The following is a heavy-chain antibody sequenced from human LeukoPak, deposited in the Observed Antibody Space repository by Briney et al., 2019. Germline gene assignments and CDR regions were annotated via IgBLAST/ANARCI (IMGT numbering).Heavy chain of an antibody. CDR1: GGTFSSYA. Sequence: SVKVSCKASGGTFSSYAISWVRQAPGQGFEWMGGITPMFGTANYAQKFQGRVTITADESTSTAYMELSSLRSEDTAVYYCARGFDPYYDFWSGYYRPPYFDYWGQGTLVTVSS. CDR2: ITPMFGTA. J-gene: IGHJ4*02. CDR3: ARGFDPYYDFWSGYYRPPYFDY. V-gene: IGHV1-69*13. D-gene: IGHD3-3*01.